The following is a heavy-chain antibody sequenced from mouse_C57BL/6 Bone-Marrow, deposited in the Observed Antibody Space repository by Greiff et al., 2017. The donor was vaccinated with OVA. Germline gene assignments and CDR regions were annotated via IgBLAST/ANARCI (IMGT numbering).Heavy chain of an antibody. V-gene: IGHV3-6*01. Sequence: ESGPGLVKPSQSLSLTCSVTGYSITSGYYWNWIRQFPGNKLEWMGYISYDGSNNSNPSLKNRISITRDTSKNQFFLKLNSVTTEDTATYYCARGYGSSYNWGQGTTLTVSS. CDR2: ISYDGSN. CDR1: GYSITSGYY. J-gene: IGHJ2*01. CDR3: ARGYGSSYN. D-gene: IGHD1-1*01.